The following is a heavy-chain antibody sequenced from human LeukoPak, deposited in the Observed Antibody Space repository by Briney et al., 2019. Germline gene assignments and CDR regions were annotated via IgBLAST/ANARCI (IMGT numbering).Heavy chain of an antibody. CDR3: AKDLGGRPAGWQDYYYGMDV. CDR2: ISGSGGST. D-gene: IGHD3-3*01. Sequence: PGGSLRLSCAASGFTFSSYAMSWVRQAPGKGLEWVSAISGSGGSTYYADSVKGRFTISRDNSKNTLYLQMNSLRAEDTAVYYCAKDLGGRPAGWQDYYYGMDVWGQGTTVTVSS. J-gene: IGHJ6*02. V-gene: IGHV3-23*01. CDR1: GFTFSSYA.